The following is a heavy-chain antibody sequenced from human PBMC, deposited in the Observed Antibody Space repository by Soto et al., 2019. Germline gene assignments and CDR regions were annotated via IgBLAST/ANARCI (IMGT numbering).Heavy chain of an antibody. J-gene: IGHJ4*02. V-gene: IGHV3-72*01. D-gene: IGHD6-6*01. CDR1: GFTLSDHY. CDR3: TCWIAARCS. CDR2: TKNRSQRYTI. Sequence: EVQLVESGGDLVQPGGSLRLSCAASGFTLSDHYMDWVRQAPGKGLEWVARTKNRSQRYTIEYAASVKGRFTISRDDSKNSLFLQMNSQKSDDTAVYYCTCWIAARCSWGQGTLVTVAS.